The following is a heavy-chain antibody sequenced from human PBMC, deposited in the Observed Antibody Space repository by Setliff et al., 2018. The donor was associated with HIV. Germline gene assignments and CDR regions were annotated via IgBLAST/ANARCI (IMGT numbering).Heavy chain of an antibody. Sequence: PSETLSLTCIVSGASISSNTWSWIRQAPGKGLQWIGFIYNSVTTNYNPSLNSRVTISLDTSKNQFSLKLTSVTAADTAVYYCASFFVTTVTNQDYWGQGTPVTVS. V-gene: IGHV4-4*08. CDR2: IYNSVTT. D-gene: IGHD4-17*01. J-gene: IGHJ4*02. CDR3: ASFFVTTVTNQDY. CDR1: GASISSNT.